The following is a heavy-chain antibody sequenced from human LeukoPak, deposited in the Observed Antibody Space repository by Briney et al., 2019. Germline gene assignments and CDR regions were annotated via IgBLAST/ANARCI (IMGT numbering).Heavy chain of an antibody. CDR1: GFISSDYY. J-gene: IGHJ6*03. CDR3: AREDSDCSGGSCYRPYYYYYMDV. CDR2: ISSSGSTI. D-gene: IGHD2-15*01. V-gene: IGHV3-11*01. Sequence: GGSLRLSCAASGFISSDYYMSWIRQAPGRGLEWVSYISSSGSTIYYADSVKGRFTISRDNAKNSLYLQMNSLRAEDTAVYYCAREDSDCSGGSCYRPYYYYYMDVWGKGTAVTVSS.